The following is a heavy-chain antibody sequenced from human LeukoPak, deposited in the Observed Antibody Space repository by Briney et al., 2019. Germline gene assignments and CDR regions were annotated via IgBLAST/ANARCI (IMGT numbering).Heavy chain of an antibody. CDR3: ARAGRYYDFWSGYYLDY. J-gene: IGHJ4*02. V-gene: IGHV3-53*01. CDR1: GFTVNSNY. Sequence: GGSLRLSCAASGFTVNSNYMSWVRQAPGKGLEWVSVIYSGGSTYYADSVKGRFTISRDNSKNTLYLQMDSLRAEDTAVYYCARAGRYYDFWSGYYLDYWGQGTLVTVSS. CDR2: IYSGGST. D-gene: IGHD3-3*01.